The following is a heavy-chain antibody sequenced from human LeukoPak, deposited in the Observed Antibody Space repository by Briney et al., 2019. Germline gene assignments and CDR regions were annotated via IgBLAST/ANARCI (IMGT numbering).Heavy chain of an antibody. CDR2: IYHRGST. CDR3: ARNGVATLYYYYMDV. V-gene: IGHV4-38-2*01. J-gene: IGHJ6*03. D-gene: IGHD5-12*01. CDR1: GYSISSGYY. Sequence: PSETLSLTCAVSGYSISSGYYWGWIRQPPGKGLEWIGTIYHRGSTYYNPSLKSRVTMSVDTSKNQFSLKLSSVTAADTAVYYCARNGVATLYYYYMDVWGKGTTVTVSS.